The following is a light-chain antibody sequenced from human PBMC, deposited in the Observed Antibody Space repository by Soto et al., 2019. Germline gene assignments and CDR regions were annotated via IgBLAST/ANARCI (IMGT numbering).Light chain of an antibody. CDR2: GAS. V-gene: IGKV3-20*01. J-gene: IGKJ1*01. CDR3: QQYGRTSWT. Sequence: EIVLTQSPGTLSLSPGEGATLSCGASQSVSTNFFAWYQQKPGQAPRLLIYGASTRATGIPDRFSGSGSGTDFTLTISRLETEDFAVYYCQQYGRTSWTFGQGTKVDI. CDR1: QSVSTNF.